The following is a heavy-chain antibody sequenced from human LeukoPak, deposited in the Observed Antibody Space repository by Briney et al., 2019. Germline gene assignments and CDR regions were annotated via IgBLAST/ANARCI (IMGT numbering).Heavy chain of an antibody. Sequence: PGGSLRLSCAASGFTFSSYDMSWVRQAPGKGLEWVSVISGSGGSTYYADSVKGRFTIARDNAKNSLYLQMNSLSAEDTAVYYCAELGITMIGGVWGKGTTVTISS. CDR1: GFTFSSYD. D-gene: IGHD3-10*02. V-gene: IGHV3-23*01. CDR2: ISGSGGST. CDR3: AELGITMIGGV. J-gene: IGHJ6*04.